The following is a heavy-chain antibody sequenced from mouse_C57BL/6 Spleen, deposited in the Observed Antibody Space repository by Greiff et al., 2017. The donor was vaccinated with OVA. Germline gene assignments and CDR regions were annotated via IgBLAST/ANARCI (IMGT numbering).Heavy chain of an antibody. V-gene: IGHV1-76*01. CDR1: GYTFTDYY. D-gene: IGHD4-1*01. CDR2: IYPGSGNT. J-gene: IGHJ3*01. Sequence: QVHVKQSGAELVRPGASVKLSCKASGYTFTDYYINWVKQRPGQGLEWIARIYPGSGNTYYNEKFKGKATLTAEKSSSTAYMQLSSLTSEDSAVYFFARWETGTWGFAYWGQGTLVTVSA. CDR3: ARWETGTWGFAY.